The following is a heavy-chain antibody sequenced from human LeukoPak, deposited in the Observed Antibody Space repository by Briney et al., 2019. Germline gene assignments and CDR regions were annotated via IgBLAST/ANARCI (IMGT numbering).Heavy chain of an antibody. CDR1: GFTFSSYW. J-gene: IGHJ3*02. V-gene: IGHV3-7*01. CDR2: IKQDGSEK. CDR3: AGPFQSSGYYPTDAFDI. D-gene: IGHD3-22*01. Sequence: PGGSLRLSCAASGFTFSSYWMSWVRQAPGKGLEWVANIKQDGSEKYYVDSVKGRFTISRDNAKNSLYLQMNSLRAEDTAVYYCAGPFQSSGYYPTDAFDIWGQGTMVTVSS.